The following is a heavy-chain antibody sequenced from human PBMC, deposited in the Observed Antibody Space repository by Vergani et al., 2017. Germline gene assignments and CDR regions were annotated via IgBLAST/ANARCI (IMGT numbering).Heavy chain of an antibody. J-gene: IGHJ6*02. CDR2: IYPGDSDT. V-gene: IGHV5-51*01. CDR1: GYSFTSYW. CDR3: ARSYSSSSNYYYYYGMDV. D-gene: IGHD6-6*01. Sequence: EVQLVQSGAEVKKPGESLKISCKGSGYSFTSYWIGWVRQMPGKGLEWMGIIYPGDSDTRYSPSFQGQVTISADKSISTAYLQWSSLKASDTAMYYCARSYSSSSNYYYYYGMDVWGQGTTVTVSS.